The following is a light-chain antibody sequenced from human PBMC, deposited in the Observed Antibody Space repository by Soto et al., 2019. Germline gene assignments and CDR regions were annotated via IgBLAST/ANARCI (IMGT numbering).Light chain of an antibody. Sequence: DIRMNQSPPTLSSTTGDRDSITFRVSQCISSWLAWYQLRPGKAPRLLIYDASNLDSGVPSRFSGSGSGTEFSLTISNLQPDDCATYYCQQYENYWTFGQGTKVDI. CDR1: QCISSW. J-gene: IGKJ1*01. CDR3: QQYENYWT. CDR2: DAS. V-gene: IGKV1-5*01.